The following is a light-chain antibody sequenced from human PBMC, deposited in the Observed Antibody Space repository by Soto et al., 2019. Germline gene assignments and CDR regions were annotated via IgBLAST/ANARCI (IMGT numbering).Light chain of an antibody. CDR1: SSDIGRYEF. Sequence: QSALTQPPSASGSLGQSVTISCTGTSSDIGRYEFVSWYQHHPGKAPKLIIYEVTERPSGVPDRFSGSKSGNTASLTVSRLQADDEADYFCCSYAGTKYYVFGTGTKVTVL. CDR2: EVT. CDR3: CSYAGTKYYV. J-gene: IGLJ1*01. V-gene: IGLV2-8*01.